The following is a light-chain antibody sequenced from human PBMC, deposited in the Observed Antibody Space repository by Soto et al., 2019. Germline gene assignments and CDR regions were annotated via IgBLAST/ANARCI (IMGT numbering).Light chain of an antibody. V-gene: IGLV2-8*01. Sequence: TQPPSASGSPGQSVTISCTGTSSDVGGYNYASWYQQHPGKAPKLMIYEVSKRPSGVPDRFSGSKSGNTASLTVSGLQAEDAADYYCSSYAGSNRDVFGTGTKVTVL. CDR1: SSDVGGYNY. CDR2: EVS. J-gene: IGLJ1*01. CDR3: SSYAGSNRDV.